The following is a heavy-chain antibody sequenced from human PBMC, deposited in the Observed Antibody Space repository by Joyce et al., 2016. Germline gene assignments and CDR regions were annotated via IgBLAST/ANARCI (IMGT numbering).Heavy chain of an antibody. D-gene: IGHD2-2*01. V-gene: IGHV1-69*02. CDR2: ITPTLRVE. CDR3: AEDKKMPSHPLSWFDP. J-gene: IGHJ5*02. CDR1: GGIFSSDS. Sequence: KKPGSSVKVSCKAPGGIFSSDSISWVRQSPGQGLEWVGRITPTLRVEKYAQKFQDRVTITADQSTNTIFMELSGLRSDDAAVYYCAEDKKMPSHPLSWFDPWVLGTQVSVSS.